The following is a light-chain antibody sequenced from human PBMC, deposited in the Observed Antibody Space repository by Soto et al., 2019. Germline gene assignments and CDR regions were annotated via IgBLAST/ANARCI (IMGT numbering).Light chain of an antibody. J-gene: IGKJ3*01. CDR3: QQYNNWPFT. CDR2: GAS. CDR1: QSVDRY. Sequence: EVVLTQSPGTLSLSPGETATLSCRASQSVDRYVAWYQQKPGQAPRLLIYGASNGATGIPASFIGNGSGTEFTLTASSLQPEDFAVYYCQQYNNWPFTFGPGTKVDIK. V-gene: IGKV3-15*01.